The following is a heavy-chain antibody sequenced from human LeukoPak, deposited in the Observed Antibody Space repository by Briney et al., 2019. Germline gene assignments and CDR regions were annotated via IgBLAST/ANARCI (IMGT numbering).Heavy chain of an antibody. J-gene: IGHJ6*03. Sequence: GGSLRLSCAASGFTFSSYGMYWVRQAPGKGLEWVVFIRYDGSNKYYADSVKGRFTVSRDNSKNTLYLQMKSLRAEDTAVYYCAKGGGYEAQYYYYYLDVRGKGTTVTISS. CDR1: GFTFSSYG. D-gene: IGHD5-12*01. V-gene: IGHV3-30*02. CDR3: AKGGGYEAQYYYYYLDV. CDR2: IRYDGSNK.